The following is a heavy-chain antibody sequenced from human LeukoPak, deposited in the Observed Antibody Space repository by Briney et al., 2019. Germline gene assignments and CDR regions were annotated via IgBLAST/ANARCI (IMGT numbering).Heavy chain of an antibody. CDR3: AKYIGVPHTPFPRHYMGV. Sequence: PSETLSLTCTVSGGSISSGSYYWSWIRQPAGKGLEWIGRIYTSGSTNYNPSLKSRVTISYTSKNQFSLHLTSVPAADSAIYYCAKYIGVPHTPFPRHYMGVWGTGTTVTVSS. D-gene: IGHD6-19*01. J-gene: IGHJ6*03. CDR2: IYTSGST. V-gene: IGHV4-61*02. CDR1: GGSISSGSYY.